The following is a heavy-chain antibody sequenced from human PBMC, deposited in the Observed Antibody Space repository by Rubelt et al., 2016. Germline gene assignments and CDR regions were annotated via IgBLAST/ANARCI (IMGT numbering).Heavy chain of an antibody. D-gene: IGHD3-10*01. Sequence: QPQLQESGPGLVKPSETLSLTCTVSGGSISTSTYYWGWIRQPPGKGLEWIGSIYYSGSTYYNPYLKSRVTMYVDTTKNQFSLMRNSVTAAATAVYYGARASWSYQANGWYFELWGRGALVTVSS. J-gene: IGHJ2*01. CDR1: GGSISTSTYY. CDR3: ARASWSYQANGWYFEL. CDR2: IYYSGST. V-gene: IGHV4-39*01.